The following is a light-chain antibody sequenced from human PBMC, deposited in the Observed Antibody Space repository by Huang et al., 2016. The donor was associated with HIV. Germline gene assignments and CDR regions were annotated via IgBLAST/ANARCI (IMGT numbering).Light chain of an antibody. CDR3: QHYRVWPPVYT. J-gene: IGKJ2*01. CDR1: QTVSSN. V-gene: IGKV3-15*01. Sequence: EIVMTQSPATLSVSPGERAPLPCRASQTVSSNLAWYQLKPGQAPRLLIYAASTRATDIPARFSGSGSGTEFSLTISSLQSEDFAVYYCQHYRVWPPVYTFGQGTKLEIK. CDR2: AAS.